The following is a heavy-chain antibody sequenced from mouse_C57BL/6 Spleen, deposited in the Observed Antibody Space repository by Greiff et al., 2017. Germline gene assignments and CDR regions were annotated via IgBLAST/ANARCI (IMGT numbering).Heavy chain of an antibody. CDR3: ARGDGSSYAWFAY. CDR1: GYAFTNYL. D-gene: IGHD1-1*01. J-gene: IGHJ3*01. Sequence: QVQLQQSGAELVRPGPSVKVSCKASGYAFTNYLIEWVKQRPGQGLEWIGVINPGSGGTNYNEKFKGKATLTADKSSSTAYMQLSSLTSEDSAVYFCARGDGSSYAWFAYWGQGTLVTVSA. V-gene: IGHV1-54*01. CDR2: INPGSGGT.